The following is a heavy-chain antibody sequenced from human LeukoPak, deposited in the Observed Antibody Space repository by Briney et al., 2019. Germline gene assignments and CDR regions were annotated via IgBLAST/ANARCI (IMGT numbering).Heavy chain of an antibody. V-gene: IGHV4-34*01. CDR3: ARGSYCSSPTCREFYYYYGMDV. CDR2: INHSGST. D-gene: IGHD2-2*01. CDR1: GGSFSGYY. J-gene: IGHJ6*02. Sequence: SETLSLTCAVYGGSFSGYYWSWIRQPPGKGLEWIGKINHSGSTNYNPSLKSRVTISVDTSKNQFSLKLSSVTAADTAVYYCARGSYCSSPTCREFYYYYGMDVWGQGTTVTVSS.